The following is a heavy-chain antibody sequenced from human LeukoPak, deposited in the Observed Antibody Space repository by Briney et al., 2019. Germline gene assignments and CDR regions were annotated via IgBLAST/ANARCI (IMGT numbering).Heavy chain of an antibody. V-gene: IGHV4-34*01. Sequence: GSLRLSCAASGFTFSSYWMHWVRQPPGKGLEWIGEINHSGSTNYNPSLKSRVTISVDTSKNQFSLKLSSVTAADTAVYYCARMGVQVNYWGQGTLVTVSS. CDR1: GFTFSSYW. CDR2: INHSGST. J-gene: IGHJ4*02. CDR3: ARMGVQVNY. D-gene: IGHD6-6*01.